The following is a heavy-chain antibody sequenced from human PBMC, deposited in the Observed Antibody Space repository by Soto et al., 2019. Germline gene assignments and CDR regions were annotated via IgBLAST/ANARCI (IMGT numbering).Heavy chain of an antibody. CDR3: AIWNRIGGSGSYYYYYGMDV. CDR1: DYSISSGYY. J-gene: IGHJ6*02. CDR2: IYHSGNT. Sequence: SETLSLTCAVSDYSISSGYYWGWIRQPPGKGLEWIGSIYHSGNTYYNPSLKSRVSISVDTSKNQFSLKLSSVTAADTAVYYCAIWNRIGGSGSYYYYYGMDVWGQGTTVTVSS. D-gene: IGHD3-10*01. V-gene: IGHV4-38-2*01.